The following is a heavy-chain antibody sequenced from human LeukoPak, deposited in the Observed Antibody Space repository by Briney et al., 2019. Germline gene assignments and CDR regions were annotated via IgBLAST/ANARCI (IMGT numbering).Heavy chain of an antibody. D-gene: IGHD3-3*02. J-gene: IGHJ5*02. CDR2: IIPMSGTV. Sequence: ASVKVSCKASGGTFSTFGISWVRQAPGQGLEWMGGIIPMSGTVNNAQKFQGRVTITADKSTGTAYMELSSLRSDDTAVYYCARDLVHHRLLAAVYNWFDPWGQGTLVTVSS. CDR3: ARDLVHHRLLAAVYNWFDP. V-gene: IGHV1-69*06. CDR1: GGTFSTFG.